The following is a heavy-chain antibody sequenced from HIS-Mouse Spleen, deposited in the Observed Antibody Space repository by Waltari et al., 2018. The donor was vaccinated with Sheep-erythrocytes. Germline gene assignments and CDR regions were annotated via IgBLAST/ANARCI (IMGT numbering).Heavy chain of an antibody. Sequence: QVQLVPSGAEVKKPGASVKVSCKASGYTFTSSRISWGRQAPGQGLGWMGWISAYNGNTNDAQKLQGRVTMTTDTSTSTAYMELRSLRSDDTAVYYCARLPGSWYVDYWGQGTLVTVSS. J-gene: IGHJ4*02. CDR1: GYTFTSSR. D-gene: IGHD6-13*01. CDR3: ARLPGSWYVDY. V-gene: IGHV1-18*01. CDR2: ISAYNGNT.